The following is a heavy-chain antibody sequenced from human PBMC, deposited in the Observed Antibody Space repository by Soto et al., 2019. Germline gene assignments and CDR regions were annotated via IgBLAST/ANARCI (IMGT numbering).Heavy chain of an antibody. CDR3: AKDSKRYCSSTSCRDFDY. CDR2: ISYDGSNK. V-gene: IGHV3-30*18. Sequence: QVQLVESGGGVVQPGRSLRLSCAASGFTFSSYGIHWVRQAPGKGLEWVAVISYDGSNKYYADSVKGRFTISRDNSKNTLYLQMNSLRAEDTAVYYCAKDSKRYCSSTSCRDFDYWGQGTLVTVSS. J-gene: IGHJ4*02. CDR1: GFTFSSYG. D-gene: IGHD2-2*01.